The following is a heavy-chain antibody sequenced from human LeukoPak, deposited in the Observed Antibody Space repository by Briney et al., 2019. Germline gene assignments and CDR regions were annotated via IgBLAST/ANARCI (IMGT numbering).Heavy chain of an antibody. CDR1: GFTFSSYG. J-gene: IGHJ4*02. Sequence: GGSLTLAWVAAGFTFSSYGMRWVRQAPGGGLEWVAVIWYEGSNKYYADSVKGRFTISRDNSKNTLYLNMNSLRVEDTAVYYCARGGRRWLQLLGFVGDGLFDYWGQGTLVTVSS. CDR2: IWYEGSNK. CDR3: ARGGRRWLQLLGFVGDGLFDY. D-gene: IGHD5-24*01. V-gene: IGHV3-33*01.